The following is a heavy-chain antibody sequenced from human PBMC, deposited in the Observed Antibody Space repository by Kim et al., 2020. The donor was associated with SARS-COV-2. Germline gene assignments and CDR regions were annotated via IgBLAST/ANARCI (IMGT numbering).Heavy chain of an antibody. CDR3: ARDGCRGGSCV. J-gene: IGHJ4*02. Sequence: IYYADSVKGRFTSSRDNAKNSLYLQMNSLRAEDTAVYYCARDGCRGGSCVWGQGTLVTVSS. V-gene: IGHV3-21*01. D-gene: IGHD2-15*01. CDR2: I.